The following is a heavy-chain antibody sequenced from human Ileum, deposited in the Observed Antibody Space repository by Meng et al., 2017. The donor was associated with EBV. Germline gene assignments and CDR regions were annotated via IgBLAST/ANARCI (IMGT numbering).Heavy chain of an antibody. D-gene: IGHD4-23*01. CDR1: GGSSNDYY. J-gene: IGHJ5*02. Sequence: QQRGIGPLKPPGTLSLTCACDGGSSNDYYWTWLRQPPGKGLEWIGEIDQSVFTKFNPSLSSRATISRDTSNTPFSLRLNSVTAADTALYYCARYGRCNGNSFYCFDPWGQGTLVTVSS. CDR2: IDQSVFT. V-gene: IGHV4-34*01. CDR3: ARYGRCNGNSFYCFDP.